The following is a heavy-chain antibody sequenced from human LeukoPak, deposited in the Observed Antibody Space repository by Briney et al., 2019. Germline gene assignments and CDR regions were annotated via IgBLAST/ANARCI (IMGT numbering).Heavy chain of an antibody. CDR3: AREVATITPYYYYYYYMDV. J-gene: IGHJ6*03. V-gene: IGHV4-61*02. CDR2: IYTSGST. CDR1: GGSISSGSYY. Sequence: SETLSLTCTVSGGSISSGSYYWSWIRQPAGKGLEWIGRIYTSGSTNYNPSLKSRVTISVDTSKNQFSLKLSSVTAADTAVYYCAREVATITPYYYYYYYMDVWGKGTTVTISS. D-gene: IGHD5-12*01.